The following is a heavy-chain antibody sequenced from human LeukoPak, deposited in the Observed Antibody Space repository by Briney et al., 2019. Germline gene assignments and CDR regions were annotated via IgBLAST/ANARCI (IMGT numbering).Heavy chain of an antibody. D-gene: IGHD2-2*02. CDR3: AKNRAYCSSTSCYMGYNWFDP. CDR1: GGSFSGYY. V-gene: IGHV4-34*01. J-gene: IGHJ5*02. Sequence: SETLSLTCAVYGGSFSGYYWSWIRQPPGKGLEWIGETNHSGSTNYNPSLKSRVTISVDTSKNQFSLKLSSVTAADTAVYYCAKNRAYCSSTSCYMGYNWFDPWGQGTLVTVSS. CDR2: TNHSGST.